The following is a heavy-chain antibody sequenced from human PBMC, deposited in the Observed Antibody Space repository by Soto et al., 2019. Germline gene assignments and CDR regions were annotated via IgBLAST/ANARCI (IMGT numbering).Heavy chain of an antibody. D-gene: IGHD6-13*01. CDR2: IKEDGGET. CDR1: GFSFSSYW. CDR3: VIAAAGRGGLDC. J-gene: IGHJ4*02. V-gene: IGHV3-7*01. Sequence: EVQLVESGGGLVQPGGSLRVSCAASGFSFSSYWMSWVRQAPGKGLEWMANIKEDGGETYYVDSVKGRFTISRDNAKNSLFLKMNSLRAEDTAVYYCVIAAAGRGGLDCWGQGTLVTVSS.